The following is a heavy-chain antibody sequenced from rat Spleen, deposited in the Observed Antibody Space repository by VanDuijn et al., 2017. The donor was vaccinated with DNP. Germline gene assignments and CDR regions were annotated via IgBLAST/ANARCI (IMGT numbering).Heavy chain of an antibody. V-gene: IGHV5-29*01. D-gene: IGHD4-3*01. Sequence: EVQLVESGGGLVQPGRSMKLSCTASGFTFSDYGMAWVRQAPTKGLEWIASINYDGYSTFYRDSVKGRFTVSRDNVKSTLYLQMDSLRSEDTATYYCARLSGAFAYWGQGTLVTVSS. J-gene: IGHJ3*01. CDR3: ARLSGAFAY. CDR1: GFTFSDYG. CDR2: INYDGYST.